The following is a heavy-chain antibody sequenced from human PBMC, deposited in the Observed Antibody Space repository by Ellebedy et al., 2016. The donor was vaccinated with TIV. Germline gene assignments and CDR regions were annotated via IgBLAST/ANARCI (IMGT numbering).Heavy chain of an antibody. J-gene: IGHJ4*02. V-gene: IGHV3-21*01. CDR1: GFTFSSHV. Sequence: PGGSLRLSCVASGFTFSSHVMNRVRQAPGKGLEWVSSIGASGTDKYYADSVKGRFTIPRDNAKNSLSLQMNSLRAEDTAVYYCARARTAYNGEWYFDYWGQGTLVTVSS. CDR2: IGASGTDK. CDR3: ARARTAYNGEWYFDY. D-gene: IGHD3-10*01.